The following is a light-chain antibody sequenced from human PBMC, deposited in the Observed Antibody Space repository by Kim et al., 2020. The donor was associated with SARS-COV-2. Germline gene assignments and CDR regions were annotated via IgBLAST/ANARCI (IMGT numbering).Light chain of an antibody. CDR3: SSYSASGTWV. CDR2: DVT. Sequence: GQSITIACTGASSDIGDYDYVSWYQKPPTTAPKLMIYDVTKRPSGVSNRFSGSKSGNTASLTISGLQPEDEADFYCSSYSASGTWVFGGGTRSPS. CDR1: SSDIGDYDY. J-gene: IGLJ3*02. V-gene: IGLV2-14*04.